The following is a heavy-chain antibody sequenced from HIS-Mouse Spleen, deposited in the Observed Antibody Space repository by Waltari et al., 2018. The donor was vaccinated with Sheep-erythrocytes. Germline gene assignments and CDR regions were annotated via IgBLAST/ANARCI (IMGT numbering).Heavy chain of an antibody. D-gene: IGHD6-6*01. CDR3: ARDSSIAARDAFDI. CDR1: GYSISSGYY. CDR2: IYHSGGT. J-gene: IGHJ3*02. Sequence: QVQLQESGPGLVKPSETLSLTCTVPGYSISSGYYWGWIRQPPGKGLEWIGSIYHSGGTYYNRSRKGRVTISVDTSKNKFSLKLSSVTAADTAVYYCARDSSIAARDAFDIWGQGTMVTVSS. V-gene: IGHV4-38-2*02.